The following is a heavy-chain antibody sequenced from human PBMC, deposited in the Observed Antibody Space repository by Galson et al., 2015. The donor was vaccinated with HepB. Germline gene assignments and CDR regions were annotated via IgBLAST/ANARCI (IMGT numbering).Heavy chain of an antibody. CDR3: ARSNSGSYYVY. CDR2: ISSSSSTI. CDR1: GFTFSTYS. D-gene: IGHD1-26*01. J-gene: IGHJ4*02. Sequence: SLRLSCAASGFTFSTYSMNWVRQAPGEGLEWVSYISSSSSTIYYADSVKGRFTISRDNAKNSLFLQMNSLRVEDTAVYYCARSNSGSYYVYWGQGTLVTVSS. V-gene: IGHV3-48*01.